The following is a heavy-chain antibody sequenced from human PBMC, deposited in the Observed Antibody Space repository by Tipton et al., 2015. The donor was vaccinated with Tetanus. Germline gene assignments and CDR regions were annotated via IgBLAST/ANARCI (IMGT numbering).Heavy chain of an antibody. CDR1: GDSLSNGDYY. J-gene: IGHJ6*02. D-gene: IGHD1-26*01. CDR3: AREHGRTWGGMGYYYGMDV. Sequence: TLSLTCTVSGDSLSNGDYYWSWIRQPPGKGLESIGYIYYSGSTYYNPSLKSRVTISVATSKNQFSLRLSSVTAADTAVYYCAREHGRTWGGMGYYYGMDVWGQGTTVTVSS. V-gene: IGHV4-30-4*01. CDR2: IYYSGST.